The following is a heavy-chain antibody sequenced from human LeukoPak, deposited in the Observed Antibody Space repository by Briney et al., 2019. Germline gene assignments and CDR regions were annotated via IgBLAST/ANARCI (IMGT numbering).Heavy chain of an antibody. CDR3: AKQLGYCSDGSCYFPY. Sequence: GGSLRLSCAASGFTFSDYAVHWVRQAPGKGLEWLAVISIDERIQYYADSVQGRFTISRDNSKSTLCLQMNSLRAEDTAVYYCAKQLGYCSDGSCYFPYWGQGTLVTVSS. CDR2: ISIDERIQ. D-gene: IGHD2-15*01. J-gene: IGHJ4*02. V-gene: IGHV3-30-3*02. CDR1: GFTFSDYA.